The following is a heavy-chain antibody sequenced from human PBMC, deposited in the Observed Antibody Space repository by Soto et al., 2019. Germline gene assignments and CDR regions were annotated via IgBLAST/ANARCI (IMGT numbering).Heavy chain of an antibody. V-gene: IGHV1-69*12. CDR1: GGTFSNYA. CDR2: IIPIFGTV. D-gene: IGHD3-22*01. CDR3: ATGGERDYYAPSGWR. Sequence: QVQLVQSGAEVKKPGSSVKVSCKASGGTFSNYALDWVRQAPGQGLEWMGGIIPIFGTVRHAQNFQGRVTLKAEESTATAYMERSSLRYEDTAMYYCATGGERDYYAPSGWRWGQGTLVTVSS. J-gene: IGHJ1*01.